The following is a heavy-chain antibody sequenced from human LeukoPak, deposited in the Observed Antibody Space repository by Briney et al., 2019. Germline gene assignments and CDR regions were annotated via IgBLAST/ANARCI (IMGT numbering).Heavy chain of an antibody. V-gene: IGHV3-64D*06. Sequence: PGGSLRLSCTASGFTFSSYAMHWVRQAPGKGLEYVSAISSNGGSTYYADSVKGRFTISRDNSKNTLYLQMSSLRAEDTAVYYCVKDQGAAATDYWGQGTLVTVSS. D-gene: IGHD6-13*01. J-gene: IGHJ4*02. CDR3: VKDQGAAATDY. CDR1: GFTFSSYA. CDR2: ISSNGGST.